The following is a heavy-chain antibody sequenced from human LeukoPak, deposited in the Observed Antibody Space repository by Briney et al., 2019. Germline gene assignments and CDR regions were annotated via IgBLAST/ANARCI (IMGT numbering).Heavy chain of an antibody. V-gene: IGHV3-30-3*01. CDR3: ARPRVNYYGSGPFDY. D-gene: IGHD3-10*01. CDR1: GFTFSSYA. Sequence: PGGSLRLSCAASGFTFSSYAMHGVRQAPGKGLEGVAVISYDGSNKYYADSVKGRFTISRDNSKNTLYLQMNSLRAEDTAVYYCARPRVNYYGSGPFDYWGQGTLVTVSS. J-gene: IGHJ4*02. CDR2: ISYDGSNK.